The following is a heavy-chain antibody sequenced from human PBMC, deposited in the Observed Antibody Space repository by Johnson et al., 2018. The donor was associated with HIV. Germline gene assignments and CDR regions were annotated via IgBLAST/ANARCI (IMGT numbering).Heavy chain of an antibody. J-gene: IGHJ3*02. V-gene: IGHV3-30*02. CDR3: AKGEQLVISRKGHDAFDI. Sequence: MQLVESGGGLVQPGRSLRLSCAASGFTFDDYGMSWVRQAPGKWLEWVAFIRYDGSNKYYADSVKGRFTISRDNSKNTLYLQMNSLRVEDTAVYYCAKGEQLVISRKGHDAFDIWGKGTMVTVSS. CDR1: GFTFDDYG. CDR2: IRYDGSNK. D-gene: IGHD6-6*01.